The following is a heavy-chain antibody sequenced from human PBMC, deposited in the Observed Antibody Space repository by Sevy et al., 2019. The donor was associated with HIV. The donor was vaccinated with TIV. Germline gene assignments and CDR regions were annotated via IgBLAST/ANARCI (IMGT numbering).Heavy chain of an antibody. CDR1: GFTFSSYS. D-gene: IGHD6-13*01. V-gene: IGHV3-21*01. J-gene: IGHJ3*02. CDR2: ISSSSSYI. Sequence: GGSLRLSCAASGFTFSSYSMNWVRQAPGKGLEWVSSISSSSSYIYYADSVKGRFTISRDNAKNSLYLQMNSLRDEDTAVYYCARDQQQLGRGDAFDIWGQGTMVTVSS. CDR3: ARDQQQLGRGDAFDI.